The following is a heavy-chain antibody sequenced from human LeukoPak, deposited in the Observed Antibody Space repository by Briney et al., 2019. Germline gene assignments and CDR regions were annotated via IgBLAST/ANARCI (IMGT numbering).Heavy chain of an antibody. J-gene: IGHJ4*02. CDR1: GFTFSSYA. D-gene: IGHD2-21*02. CDR2: IYTGGTT. CDR3: ARCRGDCPIDY. Sequence: GGSLRLSCTASGFTFSSYAMNWVRQAPGKGLEWVSLIYTGGTTYYADSVKGRFTISRDNSKNTVYLQMNSLRAGDTAVYYCARCRGDCPIDYWGQGTLVTVSS. V-gene: IGHV3-23*03.